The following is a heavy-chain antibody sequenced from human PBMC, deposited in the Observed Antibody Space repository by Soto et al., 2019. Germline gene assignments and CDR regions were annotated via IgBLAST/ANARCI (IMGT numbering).Heavy chain of an antibody. V-gene: IGHV4-31*03. CDR1: GGSISSGGYY. CDR3: ARSVNYYDSRIFDY. CDR2: IYYSGST. D-gene: IGHD3-22*01. J-gene: IGHJ4*02. Sequence: QVQLQESGPGLVKPSQTLSLTCTVSGGSISSGGYYWSWIRQHPGKGLEWIGYIYYSGSTYYNPSLKRRVTLSVDTSKNQFSLKLSSVTAADTAVYYCARSVNYYDSRIFDYWGQGTLVTVSS.